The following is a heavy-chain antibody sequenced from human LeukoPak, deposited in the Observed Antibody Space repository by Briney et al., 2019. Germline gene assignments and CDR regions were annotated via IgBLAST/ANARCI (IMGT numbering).Heavy chain of an antibody. CDR2: IYYNGVT. Sequence: SETLSLTCTVSSDSISSYFWTWIRQPPTQGLDWIGYIYYNGVTNYNPSLKSRVTISVDTSKNQFSLRLNSVTAADTAVYFCARGIAATNEGYYFDYWGQGTLVTVSS. V-gene: IGHV4-59*01. J-gene: IGHJ4*02. D-gene: IGHD5-12*01. CDR1: SDSISSYF. CDR3: ARGIAATNEGYYFDY.